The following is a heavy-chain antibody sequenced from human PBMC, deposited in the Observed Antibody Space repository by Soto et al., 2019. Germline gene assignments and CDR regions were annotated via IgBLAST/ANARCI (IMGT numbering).Heavy chain of an antibody. CDR3: ARELVPYYGGNSLSLGY. CDR1: GGSFSTYG. Sequence: QVQLVQSGAEVKKPGSSVKVSCKASGGSFSTYGINWVRLAPGQGLEWMGGIIPKFGTTNYAQKFRGRVTITADESTNTAYMELNYLRSEDTAVYFCARELVPYYGGNSLSLGYWGQGTLVTVSS. D-gene: IGHD4-17*01. J-gene: IGHJ4*02. CDR2: IIPKFGTT. V-gene: IGHV1-69*13.